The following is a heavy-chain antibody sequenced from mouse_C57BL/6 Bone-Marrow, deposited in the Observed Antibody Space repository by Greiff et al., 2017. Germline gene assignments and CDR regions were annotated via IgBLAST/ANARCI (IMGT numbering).Heavy chain of an antibody. CDR1: GFTFSSYA. D-gene: IGHD2-4*01. J-gene: IGHJ2*01. V-gene: IGHV5-4*01. Sequence: EVQGVESGGGLVKPGGSLKLSCAASGFTFSSYAMSWVRQTPEKRLEWVATISDGGSYTYYPDNVKGRFTISRDNAKNNLYLQMSHLKSEDTAMYYCARDMINFDYWGQGTTLTVSS. CDR3: ARDMINFDY. CDR2: ISDGGSYT.